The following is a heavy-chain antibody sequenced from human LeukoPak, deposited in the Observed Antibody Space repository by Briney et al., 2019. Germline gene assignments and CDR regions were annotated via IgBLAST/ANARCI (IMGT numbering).Heavy chain of an antibody. J-gene: IGHJ5*02. CDR1: GYTFTGYY. CDR2: INPNSGGT. CDR3: ARSLGSCSTTTCYDNWFDP. Sequence: ASVKVSCKASGYTFTGYYMHWVRQAPGQGLEWMGWINPNSGGTNYAQKFQGRVTMTRDMSTSTVYMELSSLRSEDTAVYYCARSLGSCSTTTCYDNWFDPWGQGTLVTVSS. V-gene: IGHV1-2*02. D-gene: IGHD2-2*01.